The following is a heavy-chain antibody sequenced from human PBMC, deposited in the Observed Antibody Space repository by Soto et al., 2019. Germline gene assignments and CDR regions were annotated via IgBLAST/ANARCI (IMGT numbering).Heavy chain of an antibody. V-gene: IGHV3-30*18. J-gene: IGHJ4*02. D-gene: IGHD2-15*01. CDR1: GFIFSNDG. CDR2: ISFDGKNR. CDR3: TKRGGVVGGSEIPFFEY. Sequence: QVQMVESGGGVVQPGKSLRLSCAASGFIFSNDGMHWFRQAPGKGLEWVALISFDGKNRNYADSVKGRFTIYRDNPKNTLYLELNSLRPEDTAFYYWTKRGGVVGGSEIPFFEYWGPGTLVTGSS.